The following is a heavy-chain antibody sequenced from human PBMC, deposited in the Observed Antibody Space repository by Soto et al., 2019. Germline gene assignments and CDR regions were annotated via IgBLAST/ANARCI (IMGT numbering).Heavy chain of an antibody. V-gene: IGHV4-34*01. CDR1: GGSFSCYY. J-gene: IGHJ4*02. Sequence: SETLSLTCAVYGGSFSCYYWSWMRLPPGKWLEWIWEIDHSGSVNYNPSLKSRVTMSVDTSKTQFSLKLSSVTAAETAVYYCARGPNQRRGYSGFGSSPFDYWGQGTPVTVSS. D-gene: IGHD5-12*01. CDR2: IDHSGSV. CDR3: ARGPNQRRGYSGFGSSPFDY.